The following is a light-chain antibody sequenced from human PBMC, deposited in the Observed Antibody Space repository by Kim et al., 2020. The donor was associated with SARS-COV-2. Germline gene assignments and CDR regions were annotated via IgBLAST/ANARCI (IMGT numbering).Light chain of an antibody. CDR2: GVS. Sequence: PPGERATLSFLASQSGSSSYIACHHQRPDQAPRLLIYGVSSSSTVIPDRFCGSVSGTDFTLTLSRLEPEDFAVYYCQQYGISLRTFVQGTKVEIK. CDR3: QQYGISLRT. J-gene: IGKJ1*01. CDR1: QSGSSSY. V-gene: IGKV3-20*01.